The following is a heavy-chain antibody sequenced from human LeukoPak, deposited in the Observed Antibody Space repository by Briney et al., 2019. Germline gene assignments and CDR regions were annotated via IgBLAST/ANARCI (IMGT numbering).Heavy chain of an antibody. V-gene: IGHV4-59*01. CDR2: FFYSGRT. CDR1: GGSFSTYN. Sequence: PSETLSLTCTVTGGSFSTYNWSWIRQPPGKGLEWIGHFFYSGRTTYNPSLKSRVTFSVDTSRNQFSRKLTSVTAADTALYYCARGQGGNYYLIYFDYWGQGALVTV. J-gene: IGHJ4*02. CDR3: ARGQGGNYYLIYFDY. D-gene: IGHD1-26*01.